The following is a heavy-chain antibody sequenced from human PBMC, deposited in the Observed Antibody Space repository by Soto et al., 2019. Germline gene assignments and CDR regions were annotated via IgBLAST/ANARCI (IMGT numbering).Heavy chain of an antibody. Sequence: SVKVSCKASGGTFSSYAISWVRQAPGQGLEWMGGIIPIFGTANYAQKFQGRVTITADESTSTAYMELSSLRSEDTAVYYCARLLFGRYGDSEDDYYYGMDVWG. CDR2: IIPIFGTA. J-gene: IGHJ6*02. D-gene: IGHD4-17*01. CDR1: GGTFSSYA. V-gene: IGHV1-69*13. CDR3: ARLLFGRYGDSEDDYYYGMDV.